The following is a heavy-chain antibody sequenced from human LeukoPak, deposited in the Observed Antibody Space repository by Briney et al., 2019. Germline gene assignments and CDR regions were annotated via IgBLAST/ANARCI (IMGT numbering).Heavy chain of an antibody. D-gene: IGHD4-17*01. V-gene: IGHV3-23*01. J-gene: IGHJ4*02. CDR2: ISVSGVST. CDR3: AKDPTDGDYVFDY. Sequence: GGSLRLSCVASGFTFSSYAMSWVRQAPGKGLEWVSAISVSGVSTYYADSVKGRFTISRDNSKNTLYLQMNSLRAEDTAVYYCAKDPTDGDYVFDYWGQGTLVTVSS. CDR1: GFTFSSYA.